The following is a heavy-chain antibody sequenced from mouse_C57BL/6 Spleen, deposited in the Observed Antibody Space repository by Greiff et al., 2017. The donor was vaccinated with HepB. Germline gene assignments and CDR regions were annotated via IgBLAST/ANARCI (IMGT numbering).Heavy chain of an antibody. CDR1: GYTFTSYW. D-gene: IGHD4-1*01. CDR3: ARFHPSNFYFDY. J-gene: IGHJ2*01. CDR2: IHPNSGST. Sequence: QVQLQQPGAELVKPGASVKLSCKASGYTFTSYWMHWVKQRPGQGLEWIGMIHPNSGSTNYNEKFKSKATLTVDKSSSTAYMQLSSLTSEDSAVYDCARFHPSNFYFDYWGQGTTLTVSS. V-gene: IGHV1-64*01.